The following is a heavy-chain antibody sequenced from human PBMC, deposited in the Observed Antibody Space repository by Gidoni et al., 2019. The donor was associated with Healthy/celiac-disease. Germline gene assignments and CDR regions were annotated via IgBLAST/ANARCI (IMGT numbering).Heavy chain of an antibody. D-gene: IGHD6-19*01. CDR3: AKDWGIAVAGTLGY. J-gene: IGHJ4*02. CDR2: ISYDGSNK. Sequence: QVQLVESGGGVVQPGRSLRLSCAASGFTFSSYGMHWVRQAPGKGLGWVAVISYDGSNKYYADSVKGRFTISRDNSKNTLYLQMNSLRAEDTAVYYCAKDWGIAVAGTLGYWGQGTLVTVSS. V-gene: IGHV3-30*18. CDR1: GFTFSSYG.